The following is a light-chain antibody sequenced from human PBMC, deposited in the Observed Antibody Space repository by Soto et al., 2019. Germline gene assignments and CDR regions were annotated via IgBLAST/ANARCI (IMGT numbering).Light chain of an antibody. CDR3: HQYCSSPT. CDR1: HSVTSTY. Sequence: EIVLTQSPGTLSLSPGERATLSCSASHSVTSTYLAWYQQKLGQAPRVLLDGPSNRATGIPDRFSASGSGTDFTLTISRLEPEDFGVYYCHQYCSSPTFGQGTKLEI. J-gene: IGKJ2*01. V-gene: IGKV3-20*01. CDR2: GPS.